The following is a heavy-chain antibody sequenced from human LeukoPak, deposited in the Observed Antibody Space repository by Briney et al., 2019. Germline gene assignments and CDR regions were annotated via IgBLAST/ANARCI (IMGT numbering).Heavy chain of an antibody. J-gene: IGHJ4*02. V-gene: IGHV4-59*12. D-gene: IGHD3-10*01. CDR3: ARDSLMVRGVSYFDY. Sequence: PSETLSLTCTVSGGSISSYYWSWIRQPPGKGLEWIGYIYYSGSTYYNPSLKSRVTISVDTSKNQFSLKLSSVTAADTAVYYCARDSLMVRGVSYFDYWGQGTLVTVSS. CDR2: IYYSGST. CDR1: GGSISSYY.